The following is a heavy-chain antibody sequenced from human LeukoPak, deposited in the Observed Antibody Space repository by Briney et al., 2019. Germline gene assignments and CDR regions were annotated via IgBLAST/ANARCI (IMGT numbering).Heavy chain of an antibody. CDR1: GFTFSTFW. CDR2: INHDGSST. Sequence: GGSLRLSCATSGFTFSTFWMHWVRQAPGKGLVWVSRINHDGSSTNYADSVKGRFTVSRDNSKNMVFLQMNSLRAEDTAIYYCAKDDAYLQYDDWGQGTLVTVSS. D-gene: IGHD5-24*01. V-gene: IGHV3-74*01. J-gene: IGHJ4*02. CDR3: AKDDAYLQYDD.